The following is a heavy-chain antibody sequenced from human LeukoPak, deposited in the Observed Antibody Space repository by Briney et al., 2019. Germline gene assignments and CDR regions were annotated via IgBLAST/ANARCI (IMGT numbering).Heavy chain of an antibody. CDR2: IYYSGST. V-gene: IGHV4-30-4*07. J-gene: IGHJ5*02. Sequence: SETLSLTCAVSGGSISSGGYSWSWIRQPPGKGLEWIGYIYYSGSTYYNPSLKSRVTISVDTSKNQFSLKLSSVTAADTAVYYCARGAVAGTRRWFDPWGQGTLVTVSS. CDR1: GGSISSGGYS. D-gene: IGHD6-19*01. CDR3: ARGAVAGTRRWFDP.